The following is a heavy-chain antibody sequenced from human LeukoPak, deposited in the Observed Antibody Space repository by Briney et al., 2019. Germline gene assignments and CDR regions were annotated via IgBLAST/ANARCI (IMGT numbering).Heavy chain of an antibody. Sequence: DPSETLSLTCAVYGGSFSGYYWSWIRQPPGKGLEWIGEINHSGSTNYNPSLKSRVTISVDTSKNHFSLKLSSVTAADTAVYYCARGWYSGYFDYWGQGTLVTVSS. CDR2: INHSGST. CDR1: GGSFSGYY. CDR3: ARGWYSGYFDY. J-gene: IGHJ4*02. D-gene: IGHD6-13*01. V-gene: IGHV4-34*01.